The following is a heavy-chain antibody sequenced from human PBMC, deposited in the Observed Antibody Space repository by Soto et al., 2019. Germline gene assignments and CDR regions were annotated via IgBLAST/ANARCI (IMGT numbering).Heavy chain of an antibody. D-gene: IGHD2-15*01. Sequence: QVHVVQSGAEVKKPGSSVKVTCKAFGGTFNSFGINWVRQAPGQGLEWMVGIIPVFGTTKYAQKFRDRVTLVADGSTSTSDMELSRLTSDDTAGYYWAIEVWGRGGYSLDSWGQGTLVTVSS. CDR1: GGTFNSFG. J-gene: IGHJ4*02. CDR2: IIPVFGTT. V-gene: IGHV1-69*01. CDR3: AIEVWGRGGYSLDS.